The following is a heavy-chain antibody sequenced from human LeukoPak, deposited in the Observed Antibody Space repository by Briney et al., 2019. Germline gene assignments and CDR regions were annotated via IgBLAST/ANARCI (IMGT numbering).Heavy chain of an antibody. Sequence: SETLSLTCVVYGGSFSGYYWSWIRQPPGKGLEWIGEINHSGSTNCNPSLKSRVTISVDTSKNQFSLKLSSVTAADTAVYYCARGESRGYFDYWGQGTLVTVSS. CDR1: GGSFSGYY. CDR3: ARGESRGYFDY. CDR2: INHSGST. D-gene: IGHD2-2*01. V-gene: IGHV4-34*01. J-gene: IGHJ4*02.